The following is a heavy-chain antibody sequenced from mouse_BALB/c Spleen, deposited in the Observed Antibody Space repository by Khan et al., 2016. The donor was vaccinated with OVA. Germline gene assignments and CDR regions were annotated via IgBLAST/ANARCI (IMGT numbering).Heavy chain of an antibody. CDR1: GDSITTGY. J-gene: IGHJ3*01. Sequence: EVQLQESGPSLVKPSQTLSLTCSVTGDSITTGYWNWIRKFPGNKLEYMGYIIYTGYTYYNPSLNSRISITRHTSNSQYYLQLNSVTDEDTATYYCARSTYRYAFVYWGQGTLVTVSA. CDR3: ARSTYRYAFVY. D-gene: IGHD2-14*01. CDR2: IIYTGYT. V-gene: IGHV3-8*02.